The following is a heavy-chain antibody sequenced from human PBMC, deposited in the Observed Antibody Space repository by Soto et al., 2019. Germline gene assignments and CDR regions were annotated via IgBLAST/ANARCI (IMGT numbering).Heavy chain of an antibody. D-gene: IGHD2-2*01. CDR2: IWYDGSNK. CDR3: AKGPAIVLVPAAMNYYYGMDV. V-gene: IGHV3-30*02. J-gene: IGHJ6*02. Sequence: GGSLRLSCAASGFTFSSYGMHWVRQAPGKGLEWVAVIWYDGSNKYYADSVKGRFAVSRDNSKNTLYLQMNSLRAEDTAVYYCAKGPAIVLVPAAMNYYYGMDVWGQGTTVTVS. CDR1: GFTFSSYG.